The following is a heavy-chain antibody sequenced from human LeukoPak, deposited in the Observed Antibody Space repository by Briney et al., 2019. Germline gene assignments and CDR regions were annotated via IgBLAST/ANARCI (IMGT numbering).Heavy chain of an antibody. CDR2: ISSSGSTI. CDR1: GFTFSSYG. J-gene: IGHJ5*02. V-gene: IGHV3-48*04. CDR3: ARENGDYENWFDP. Sequence: GGTLRLSCAASGFTFSSYGMSWVRQAPGKGLEWVSYISSSGSTIHYADSVKGRFTISRDNAKNSLYLQMNSLRAEDTAVYYCARENGDYENWFDPWGQGTLVTVSS. D-gene: IGHD4-17*01.